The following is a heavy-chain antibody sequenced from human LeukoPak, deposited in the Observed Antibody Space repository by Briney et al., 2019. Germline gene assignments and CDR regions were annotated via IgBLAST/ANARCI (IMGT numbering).Heavy chain of an antibody. D-gene: IGHD5-24*01. V-gene: IGHV3-7*01. Sequence: GGSLRLSCAASGFTFSSYWMSWVRQAPGKGLEWVANIKQDGSEKYYVDSVKGRFTISRDNAKNSLYLQMNSLRAEDTAVYYCARETLEMATTNTLNPYYYYYMDVWGKGTTVTISS. CDR2: IKQDGSEK. CDR3: ARETLEMATTNTLNPYYYYYMDV. J-gene: IGHJ6*03. CDR1: GFTFSSYW.